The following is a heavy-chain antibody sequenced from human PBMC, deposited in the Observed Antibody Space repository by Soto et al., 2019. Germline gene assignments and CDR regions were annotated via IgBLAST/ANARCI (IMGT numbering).Heavy chain of an antibody. V-gene: IGHV3-30*18. CDR3: AKEYPHETPYYYYGMDV. J-gene: IGHJ6*02. CDR1: GFTFSSYG. Sequence: QVQLVESGGGVVQPGRSLRLSCAASGFTFSSYGMHWVRQAPGKGLEWVAVISYDGSNKYYADSVKGRFTISRDNSKNTLYLQMNSLRAEDTAVYYCAKEYPHETPYYYYGMDVWGQGTTVTVSS. D-gene: IGHD2-2*02. CDR2: ISYDGSNK.